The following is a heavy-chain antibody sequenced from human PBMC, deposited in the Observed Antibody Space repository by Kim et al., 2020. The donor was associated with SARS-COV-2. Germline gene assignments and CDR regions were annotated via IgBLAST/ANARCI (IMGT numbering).Heavy chain of an antibody. J-gene: IGHJ3*02. V-gene: IGHV4-30-4*01. D-gene: IGHD3-22*01. CDR2: TYYSGST. CDR1: GGSISSGDYY. CDR3: ARVGADSSGYSRPSAFDI. Sequence: SETLSLTCTVSGGSISSGDYYWSWIRQPPGKGLEWIGYTYYSGSTYYNPSLKSRVTISVDTSKNQFSLKLSSVTAADTAVYYCARVGADSSGYSRPSAFDIWGQGTMVTVSS.